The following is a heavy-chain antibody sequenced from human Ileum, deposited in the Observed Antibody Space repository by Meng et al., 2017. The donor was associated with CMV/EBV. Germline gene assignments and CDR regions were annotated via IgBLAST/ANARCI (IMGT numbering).Heavy chain of an antibody. V-gene: IGHV3-23*01. CDR1: GASISRSTYY. Sequence: LLQESGPALVKPAETRSLTCTGSGASISRSTYYWGWVRQAPGKGLAWVSDISTSGGSTYYAESVKGRFTISRDNSKNTLYLQMNSLRAEDTALYHCAKAKSGGSSYDYWGQGTLVTVSS. CDR3: AKAKSGGSSYDY. CDR2: ISTSGGST. J-gene: IGHJ4*02. D-gene: IGHD1-26*01.